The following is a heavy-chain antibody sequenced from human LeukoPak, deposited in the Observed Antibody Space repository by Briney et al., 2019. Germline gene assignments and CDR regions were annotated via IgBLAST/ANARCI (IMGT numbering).Heavy chain of an antibody. CDR1: GDSISSYY. J-gene: IGHJ4*02. CDR2: IYYSGST. D-gene: IGHD4-17*01. CDR3: ARAVSTVIHY. Sequence: SETLSLTCTVSGDSISSYYWSWIRQPPGKGLEWIGYIYYSGSTYYNASLKSRVTISVDTSKNQFSLKLSSVTAADTAVYYCARAVSTVIHYWGQGTLVTVSS. V-gene: IGHV4-59*01.